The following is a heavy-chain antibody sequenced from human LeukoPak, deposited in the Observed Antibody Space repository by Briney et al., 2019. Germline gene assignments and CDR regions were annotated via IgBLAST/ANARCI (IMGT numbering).Heavy chain of an antibody. CDR3: ARRRTYYYG. CDR1: GFSISSGYY. J-gene: IGHJ4*02. Sequence: SETLSLICTVSGFSISSGYYWGWIRQPPGKGLEWIGTVYHSGSTYYNPSLQSQVTISVDTSKNQFSLKLSSVTAADTAVYYCARRRTYYYGWGQGTLVTVSS. V-gene: IGHV4-38-2*02. D-gene: IGHD3-10*01. CDR2: VYHSGST.